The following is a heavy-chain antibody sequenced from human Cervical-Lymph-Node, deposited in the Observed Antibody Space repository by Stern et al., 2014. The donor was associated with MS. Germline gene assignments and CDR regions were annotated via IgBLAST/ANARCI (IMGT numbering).Heavy chain of an antibody. V-gene: IGHV3-74*02. J-gene: IGHJ4*02. D-gene: IGHD4-17*01. CDR3: AGSYGDHYIDY. CDR2: INSDESNP. CDR1: GFTFSSYW. Sequence: EVQLEESGGGLVPPGGSLRLSCAASGFTFSSYWMHWVRQAPGKGLVWVSHINSDESNPSYGASVKGRFTISRDNAKNTLYLQMNSLRAEDTAVYYGAGSYGDHYIDYWGQGTLVTVSS.